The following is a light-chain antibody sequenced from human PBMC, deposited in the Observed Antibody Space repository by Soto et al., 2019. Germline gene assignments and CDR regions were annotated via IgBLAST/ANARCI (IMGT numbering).Light chain of an antibody. J-gene: IGKJ3*01. CDR3: MQALQTAFT. Sequence: DIVMTQSPLYLAVTPGEPASISCRSSQSLLHSDGYNYLDWYLQKPGQSPHLLIYLGSNRASGVPDRFSGSGSCKDFTLKISRVEAEDVGVYYCMQALQTAFTFGPGTKVDIK. CDR2: LGS. CDR1: QSLLHSDGYNY. V-gene: IGKV2-28*01.